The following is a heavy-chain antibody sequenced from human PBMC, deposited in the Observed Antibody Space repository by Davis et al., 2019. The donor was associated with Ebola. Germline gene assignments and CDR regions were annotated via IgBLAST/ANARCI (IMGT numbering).Heavy chain of an antibody. J-gene: IGHJ4*02. CDR3: AKGWLRSGIDY. Sequence: PSETLSLTCAISGDSVSSAGWNWIRQSPSRGLEWLGRTYYSSKWYNDYAVSVKSRITISPDTSKNQLSLQLNSVNPEDSAVYYCAKGWLRSGIDYWGQGTLVTVSS. CDR1: GDSVSSAG. CDR2: TYYSSKWYN. D-gene: IGHD5-12*01. V-gene: IGHV6-1*01.